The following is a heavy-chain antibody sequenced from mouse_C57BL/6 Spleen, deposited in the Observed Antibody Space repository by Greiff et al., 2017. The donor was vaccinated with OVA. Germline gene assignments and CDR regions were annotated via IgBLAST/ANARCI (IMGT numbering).Heavy chain of an antibody. CDR2: INPGSGGT. V-gene: IGHV1-54*01. CDR1: GYAFTNYL. CDR3: ARSDGGGVDYFDD. Sequence: VKLMESGAELVRPGTSVKVSCKASGYAFTNYLIEWVKQRPGQGLEWIGVINPGSGGTNYNEKFKGKATLTADKSSSTAYMQLSSLTSEDSAVYFCARSDGGGVDYFDDWGQGTTLTVSS. D-gene: IGHD1-1*02. J-gene: IGHJ2*01.